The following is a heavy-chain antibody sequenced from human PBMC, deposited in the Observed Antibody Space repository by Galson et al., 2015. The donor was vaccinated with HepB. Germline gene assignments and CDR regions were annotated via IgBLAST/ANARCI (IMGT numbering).Heavy chain of an antibody. CDR3: ARQADIVAPFDY. J-gene: IGHJ4*02. V-gene: IGHV5-51*01. Sequence: QSGAEVKKPGVSLKISCQASGYSFSTHWIGWVRQVPGQGLEWLGIIYPGDSDTKYSPAFQGHVTISVDRSVTSAYLQWTSLKVSDTATYFCARQADIVAPFDYWGQGTLVTVSS. CDR1: GYSFSTHW. CDR2: IYPGDSDT. D-gene: IGHD2-21*01.